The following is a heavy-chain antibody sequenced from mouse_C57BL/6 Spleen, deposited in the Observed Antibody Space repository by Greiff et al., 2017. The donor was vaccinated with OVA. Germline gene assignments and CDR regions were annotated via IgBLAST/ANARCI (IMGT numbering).Heavy chain of an antibody. Sequence: VQLQQSGAELVKPGASVKMSCKASGYTFTTYSIEWMKQNHGKSLEWIGNLHPYNDDTKYNENFKGKATLTVDKATSTVYLELSRLTSDDSAVYYCARKGDGYDWFACWGKGTLVTVSA. V-gene: IGHV1-47*01. J-gene: IGHJ3*01. D-gene: IGHD2-2*01. CDR2: LHPYNDDT. CDR3: ARKGDGYDWFAC. CDR1: GYTFTTYS.